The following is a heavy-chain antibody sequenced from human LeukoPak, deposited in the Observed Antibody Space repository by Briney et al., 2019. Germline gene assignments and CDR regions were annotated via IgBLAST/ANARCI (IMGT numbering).Heavy chain of an antibody. V-gene: IGHV3-49*03. D-gene: IGHD3-9*01. CDR3: TRVGAYYDILTGYYSLYYFDY. CDR2: IRSKAYGGTT. Sequence: GGSLRLSCTASGFTFGDYAMSWIRQAPGKGLEWVGFIRSKAYGGTTEYAASVKGRFTISRDDSKSIAYLQMNSLKTEDTAVYYCTRVGAYYDILTGYYSLYYFDYWGQGTLVTVSS. J-gene: IGHJ4*02. CDR1: GFTFGDYA.